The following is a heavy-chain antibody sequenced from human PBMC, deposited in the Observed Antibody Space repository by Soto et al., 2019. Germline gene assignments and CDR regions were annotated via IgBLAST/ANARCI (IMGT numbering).Heavy chain of an antibody. CDR2: ISYDGSNK. D-gene: IGHD5-12*01. J-gene: IGHJ4*02. Sequence: GGSLRLSCAASGFTFSSYGMHWVRQAPGKGLEWVAVISYDGSNKYYADSVKGRFTISRDNSKNTLYLQMNSLRAEDTAVYYCAKIFPLDVEMATMKDYWGQGTLVTVSS. V-gene: IGHV3-30*18. CDR1: GFTFSSYG. CDR3: AKIFPLDVEMATMKDY.